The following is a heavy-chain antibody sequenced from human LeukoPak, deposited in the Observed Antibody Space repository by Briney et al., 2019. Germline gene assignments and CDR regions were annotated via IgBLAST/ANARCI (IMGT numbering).Heavy chain of an antibody. CDR2: IKQDGSEK. J-gene: IGHJ6*03. CDR3: ARLVVTVVGVRAYYYYYYMDV. CDR1: GFTFSSYW. D-gene: IGHD2-15*01. V-gene: IGHV3-7*01. Sequence: PGGSLRLSCAASGFTFSSYWMSWVRQAPGKGLEWVANIKQDGSEKYYVDSVKGRLTISRDNAKNSLYLQMNSLRAEDTAVYYCARLVVTVVGVRAYYYYYYMDVWGKGTTVTVSS.